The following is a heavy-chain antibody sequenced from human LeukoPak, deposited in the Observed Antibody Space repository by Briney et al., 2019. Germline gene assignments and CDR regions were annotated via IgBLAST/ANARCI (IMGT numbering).Heavy chain of an antibody. CDR2: MNPNSGNT. V-gene: IGHV1-8*01. Sequence: GASVKVSSKASGYTFTSSDINSVRQAPGQGLEWMGWMNPNSGNTGYAQKFQGRVTMTRNTSISTAYMELSSLRSEDTAVYYCARMYSSSWTQYAFDIWGQGTMVTVSS. J-gene: IGHJ3*02. CDR1: GYTFTSSD. D-gene: IGHD6-13*01. CDR3: ARMYSSSWTQYAFDI.